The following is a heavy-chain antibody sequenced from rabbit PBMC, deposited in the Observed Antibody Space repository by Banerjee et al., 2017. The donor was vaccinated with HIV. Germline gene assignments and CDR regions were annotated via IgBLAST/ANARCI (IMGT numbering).Heavy chain of an antibody. Sequence: QEQLKETGGGLVQPGGSLTLSCKASGFDISSYSIGWVRQAPGKGPEWIACIYAGSSGNTYYASWAKGRFTISHTSSTTMTLQITSLTYANTATYFCGRDRGVGYDLNLWGQGTLVTVS. D-gene: IGHD6-1*01. CDR3: GRDRGVGYDLNL. J-gene: IGHJ3*01. CDR1: GFDISSYS. CDR2: IYAGSSGNT. V-gene: IGHV1S45*01.